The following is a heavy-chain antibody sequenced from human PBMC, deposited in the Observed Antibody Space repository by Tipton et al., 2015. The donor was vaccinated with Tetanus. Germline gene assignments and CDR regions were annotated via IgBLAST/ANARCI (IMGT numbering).Heavy chain of an antibody. J-gene: IGHJ4*02. CDR2: IYSHSSGSST. V-gene: IGHV3-23*03. D-gene: IGHD5-18*01. Sequence: SLRLSCAASGFTFSNYAMKWVRQAPGKGLEWVSVIYSHSSGSSTYYADSVKGRFTISRDDSKNTLYLQMNSLRADDTAVYYCAKGSGVYSYGSSDNWGQGTLVTVTS. CDR1: GFTFSNYA. CDR3: AKGSGVYSYGSSDN.